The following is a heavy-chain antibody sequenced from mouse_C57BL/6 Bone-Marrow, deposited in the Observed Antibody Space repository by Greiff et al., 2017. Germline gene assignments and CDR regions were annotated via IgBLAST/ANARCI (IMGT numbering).Heavy chain of an antibody. D-gene: IGHD2-3*01. Sequence: EVKVVESGGDLVKPGGSLKLSCAASGFTFSSYGMSWVRQTPDKRLEWVATISSGGSYTYYPDSVKGRFTISRDNAKNTLYLQMSSLKSEDTAMYYCARHRDDGYYDYAMDYWGQGTSVTVSS. CDR2: ISSGGSYT. CDR1: GFTFSSYG. CDR3: ARHRDDGYYDYAMDY. V-gene: IGHV5-6*01. J-gene: IGHJ4*01.